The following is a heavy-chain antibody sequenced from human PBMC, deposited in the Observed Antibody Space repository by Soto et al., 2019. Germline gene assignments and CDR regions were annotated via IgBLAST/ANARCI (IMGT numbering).Heavy chain of an antibody. D-gene: IGHD2-15*01. CDR3: ARELYCSGGSCYDRGAFDI. CDR2: IKQDGSEK. V-gene: IGHV3-7*01. J-gene: IGHJ3*02. CDR1: GFTFSSYW. Sequence: GGSLRLSCAASGFTFSSYWMSWVRQAPGKGLEWVANIKQDGSEKYYVDSVKGRFTISRDNAKNSLYLQRNSLRAEDTAVYYCARELYCSGGSCYDRGAFDIWGQGTMVTVSS.